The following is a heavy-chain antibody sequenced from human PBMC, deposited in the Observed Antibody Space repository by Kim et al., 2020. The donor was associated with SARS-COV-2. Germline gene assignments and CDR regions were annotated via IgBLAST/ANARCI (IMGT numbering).Heavy chain of an antibody. CDR1: GASVSSHDCF. J-gene: IGHJ1*01. CDR3: LRYAHEEGTGGSHGYFQR. V-gene: IGHV4-31*03. Sequence: SETLSLTCTVSGASVSSHDCFWSWIRQHPGKGLEWIGYIYYSGATYYNPSLQTRAFISLDTSKNQFSLHLNSVTAADTAVYYCLRYAHEEGTGGSHGYFQRWGQGTLVTVSS. CDR2: IYYSGAT. D-gene: IGHD2-15*01.